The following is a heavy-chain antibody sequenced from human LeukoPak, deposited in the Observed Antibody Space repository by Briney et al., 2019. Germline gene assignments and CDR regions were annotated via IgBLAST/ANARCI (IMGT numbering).Heavy chain of an antibody. V-gene: IGHV3-7*01. J-gene: IGHJ6*02. CDR3: AKIGGSLYYYYGMDV. Sequence: GGSLRLSCAASGFTFSSYWMSWVRQAPGKGLEWVANIKQDGSEKYYVDSVKGRFTISRDNAKNSLYLQMGSLGAEDTAVYYCAKIGGSLYYYYGMDVWGRGTTVTVSS. D-gene: IGHD1-26*01. CDR1: GFTFSSYW. CDR2: IKQDGSEK.